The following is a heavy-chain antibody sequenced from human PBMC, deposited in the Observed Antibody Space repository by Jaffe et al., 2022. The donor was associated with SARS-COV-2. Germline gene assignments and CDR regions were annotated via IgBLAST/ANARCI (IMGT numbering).Heavy chain of an antibody. CDR2: VGSKTNTYAT. D-gene: IGHD3-22*01. Sequence: EVQLVESGGGLVQPGGSLKLSCAASGFTFSGSTMHWVRQASGKGLEWVGRVGSKTNTYATAYAASVEGRFTISRDDSKNTAYLQMNSLQTEDTAVYYCTTPLPTAVSDTSGYDGFWGQGTLVTVSS. CDR1: GFTFSGST. V-gene: IGHV3-73*02. J-gene: IGHJ4*02. CDR3: TTPLPTAVSDTSGYDGF.